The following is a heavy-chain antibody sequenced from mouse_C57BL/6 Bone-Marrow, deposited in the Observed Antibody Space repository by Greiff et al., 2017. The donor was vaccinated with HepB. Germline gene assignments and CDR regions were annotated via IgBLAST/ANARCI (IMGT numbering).Heavy chain of an antibody. V-gene: IGHV3-6*01. CDR2: ISYDGSN. Sequence: EVQLVESGPGLVKPSQSLSLTCSVTGYSITSGYYWNWIRQFPGNKLEWMGYISYDGSNNYNPSLKNRISITRDTSKNQFFLKLNSVTTEDTATYYCARDPSTTVVARAMDYWGQGTSVTVSS. CDR1: GYSITSGYY. CDR3: ARDPSTTVVARAMDY. D-gene: IGHD1-1*01. J-gene: IGHJ4*01.